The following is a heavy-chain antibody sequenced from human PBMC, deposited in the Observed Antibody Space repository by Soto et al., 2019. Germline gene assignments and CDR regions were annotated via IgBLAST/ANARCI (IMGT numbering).Heavy chain of an antibody. CDR2: IIPIFGTA. CDR3: ARDQPTVLVPPAMPSSFSGYYGMDV. CDR1: VRTLSIYA. D-gene: IGHD2-2*01. Sequence: SVKVSCKSSVRTLSIYAIICVQQANGPGLEWMGGIIPIFGTANYAQKFQGRVTITADESTSTAYMELSSLRSEDTAVYYCARDQPTVLVPPAMPSSFSGYYGMDVWGQGTTVTGSS. J-gene: IGHJ6*02. V-gene: IGHV1-69*13.